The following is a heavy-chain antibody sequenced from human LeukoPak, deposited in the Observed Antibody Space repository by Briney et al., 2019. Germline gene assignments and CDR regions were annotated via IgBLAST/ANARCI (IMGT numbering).Heavy chain of an antibody. V-gene: IGHV3-48*01. CDR1: GFTFSSYS. CDR2: ISSSSRTI. Sequence: PGGSLRLSCAASGFTFSSYSMNWVRQAPGKGLEWVSYISSSSRTIYYADSVKGRFTISRNNAKNSLYLQMNSLRAEDTAVYYCARETRVRWTDYWGQGILVTVSS. D-gene: IGHD5-24*01. CDR3: ARETRVRWTDY. J-gene: IGHJ4*02.